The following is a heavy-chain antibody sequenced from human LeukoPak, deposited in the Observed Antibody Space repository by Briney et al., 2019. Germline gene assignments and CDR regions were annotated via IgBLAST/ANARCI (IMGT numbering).Heavy chain of an antibody. D-gene: IGHD3-22*01. V-gene: IGHV4-31*03. CDR2: IYYSGST. Sequence: PSETLSLTCTVSGGSISSGGYYWSWIRQHPGKGLEWIGYIYYSGSTYYNPSLKSRVTISVDTSKNQFSLKLSSVTAADTAVYYCARGFSITQYYYDSSGLHTFDIWGQGTMVTVSS. CDR3: ARGFSITQYYYDSSGLHTFDI. J-gene: IGHJ3*02. CDR1: GGSISSGGYY.